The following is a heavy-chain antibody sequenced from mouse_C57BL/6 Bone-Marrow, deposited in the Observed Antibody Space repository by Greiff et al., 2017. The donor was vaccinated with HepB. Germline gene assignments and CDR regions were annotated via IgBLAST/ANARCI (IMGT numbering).Heavy chain of an antibody. CDR1: GYSITSGYD. CDR2: ISYSGST. D-gene: IGHD2-3*01. CDR3: ARGYYSFAY. V-gene: IGHV3-1*01. J-gene: IGHJ3*01. Sequence: EVKVVESGPGMVKPSQSLSLTCTVTGYSITSGYDWHWMRHFPGNKLEWMGYISYSGSTNYNPSLKSRISITHDTSKNHFFLKLNSVTTEDTATYYCARGYYSFAYWGQGTLVTVSA.